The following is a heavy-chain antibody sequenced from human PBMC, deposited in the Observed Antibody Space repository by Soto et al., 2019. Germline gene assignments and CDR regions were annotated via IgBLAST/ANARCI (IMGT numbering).Heavy chain of an antibody. V-gene: IGHV5-10-1*01. CDR1: GYSFTSYW. J-gene: IGHJ6*02. CDR2: IDPSDSYT. Sequence: GESRKISCKGSGYSFTSYWISWLRQMPGKGLEWIGRIDPSDSYTNYSPSFQGHVTISADKSISTAYLQWSSLKASDTAMYYCASRPSISGMGGYYYGMDVWGQGTTVTVSS. CDR3: ASRPSISGMGGYYYGMDV. D-gene: IGHD6-25*01.